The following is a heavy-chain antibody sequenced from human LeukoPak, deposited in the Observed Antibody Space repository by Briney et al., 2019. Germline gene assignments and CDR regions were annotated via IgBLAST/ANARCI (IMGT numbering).Heavy chain of an antibody. CDR2: ISYDGSNK. J-gene: IGHJ4*02. D-gene: IGHD6-13*01. V-gene: IGHV3-30*03. Sequence: PGGSLRLSCAASGFTFSSYGMHWVRQAPGKGLEWVAVISYDGSNKYYADSVKGRFTISRDNSKNTLYLQMSSLSAEDTAMYYCVRREAGGSNSWFYFDYWGQGTPVRVSS. CDR3: VRREAGGSNSWFYFDY. CDR1: GFTFSSYG.